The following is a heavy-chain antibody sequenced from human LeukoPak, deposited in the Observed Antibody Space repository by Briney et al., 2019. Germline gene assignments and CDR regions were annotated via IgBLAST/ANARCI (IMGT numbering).Heavy chain of an antibody. J-gene: IGHJ4*02. CDR2: ISWDGGST. V-gene: IGHV3-43*01. CDR1: GFTFDDYT. D-gene: IGHD3-3*01. CDR3: AKDYYDFWSGYYTGRGRPVDY. Sequence: GGSLRLSCAASGFTFDDYTRHWVRQAPGKGLEWVSLISWDGGSTYYADSVKGRFTISRDNSKNSLYLQMNSLRTEDTALYYCAKDYYDFWSGYYTGRGRPVDYWGQGTLVTVSS.